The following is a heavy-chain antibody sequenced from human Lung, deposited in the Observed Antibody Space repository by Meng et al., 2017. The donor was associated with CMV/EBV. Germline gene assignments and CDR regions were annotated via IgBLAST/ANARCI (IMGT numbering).Heavy chain of an antibody. CDR2: IYYSGST. CDR3: ARGGRGIAARGWFDP. Sequence: SETLSLXYTVSGGSISSGGYYWSWIRQHPGKGLEWIGYIYYSGSTYYNPSLKSRVTISVDTSKNQFSLKLSSVTAADTAVYYCARGGRGIAARGWFDPWGQGNXVNGSS. V-gene: IGHV4-31*03. J-gene: IGHJ5*02. D-gene: IGHD6-6*01. CDR1: GGSISSGGYY.